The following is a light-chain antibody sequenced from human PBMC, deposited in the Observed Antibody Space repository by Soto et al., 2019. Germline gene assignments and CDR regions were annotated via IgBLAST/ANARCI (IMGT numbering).Light chain of an antibody. V-gene: IGKV3-20*01. Sequence: EIVLTQSPGTLSLSPGERATLSCRASQSVRSTYLAWYQHKPGQAPRLLIYGASSRATGIPDRFSGGGSGTEFTLSITRLEPEDFAVFSCMQYGTSPGTFGQRTKLDTK. CDR3: MQYGTSPGT. CDR2: GAS. CDR1: QSVRSTY. J-gene: IGKJ2*01.